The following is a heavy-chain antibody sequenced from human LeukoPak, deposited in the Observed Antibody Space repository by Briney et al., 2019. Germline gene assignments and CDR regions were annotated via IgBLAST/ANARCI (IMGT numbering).Heavy chain of an antibody. V-gene: IGHV4-59*01. CDR1: GGSISSYY. J-gene: IGHJ4*02. CDR2: IYYSGST. D-gene: IGHD3-22*01. CDR3: ARGPLPDYYDSSGSLDY. Sequence: PSETLSLNCTVSGGSISSYYWSWIRQPPGKGLEWIGYIYYSGSTNYNPSLKSRVTISVDTSKNQFSLKLSSVTAADTAVYYCARGPLPDYYDSSGSLDYWGQGTLVTVSS.